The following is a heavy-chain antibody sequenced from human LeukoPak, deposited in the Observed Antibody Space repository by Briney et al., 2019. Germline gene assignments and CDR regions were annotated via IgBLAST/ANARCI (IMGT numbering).Heavy chain of an antibody. J-gene: IGHJ4*02. CDR1: GGTFSSYA. V-gene: IGHV1-69*06. Sequence: ASVKVSCKASGGTFSSYAISWVRQAPGQGLEWMGRIIPIFGTANYAQKFQGRVTITADKSTSTAYMELSSLRSEDTAVYYCARGDKTYYYDSSGYYDYWGQGTLVTVSS. CDR2: IIPIFGTA. CDR3: ARGDKTYYYDSSGYYDY. D-gene: IGHD3-22*01.